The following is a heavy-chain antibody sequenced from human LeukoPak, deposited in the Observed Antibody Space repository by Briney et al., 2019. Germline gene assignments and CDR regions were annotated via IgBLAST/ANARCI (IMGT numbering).Heavy chain of an antibody. J-gene: IGHJ4*02. D-gene: IGHD2-15*01. CDR1: GFTFSSYA. CDR3: ARECGGSGYYFDY. CDR2: ISYDGSNK. Sequence: GRSLRLSCAASGFTFSSYAMHWVRQAPGKGLEWVAVISYDGSNKYYADSVKGRFTISRDNSKNTLYLQVNSLRAEDTAVYYCARECGGSGYYFDYWGQGTLVTVSS. V-gene: IGHV3-30-3*01.